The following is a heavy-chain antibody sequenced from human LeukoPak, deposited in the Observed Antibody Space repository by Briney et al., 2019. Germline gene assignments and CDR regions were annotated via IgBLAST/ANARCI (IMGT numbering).Heavy chain of an antibody. CDR2: LVYDARS. D-gene: IGHD6-19*01. CDR1: GFPFSSYG. CDR3: ARALSAAFDS. Sequence: PGTSLRLSCAASGFPFSSYGMHWVRQAPGKGLEWVARLVYDARSDYANSVKGRFSISRDDSKNTLFLDMSNLRVEDTALYYCARALSAAFDSWGQGVLVTVSS. J-gene: IGHJ4*02. V-gene: IGHV3-33*01.